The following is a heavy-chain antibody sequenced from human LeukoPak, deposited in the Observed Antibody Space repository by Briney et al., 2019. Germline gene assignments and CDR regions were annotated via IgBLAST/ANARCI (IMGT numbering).Heavy chain of an antibody. V-gene: IGHV4-34*01. CDR2: INHSGST. CDR3: ARLEDYYDSSGPLGGAFDI. D-gene: IGHD3-22*01. Sequence: ETLSLTCAVYGGSFSGYYWSWIRQPPGKGLEWIGEINHSGSTYYNPSLKSRVTISVDTSKNQFSLKLSSVTAADTAVYYCARLEDYYDSSGPLGGAFDIWGQGTMVTVSS. J-gene: IGHJ3*02. CDR1: GGSFSGYY.